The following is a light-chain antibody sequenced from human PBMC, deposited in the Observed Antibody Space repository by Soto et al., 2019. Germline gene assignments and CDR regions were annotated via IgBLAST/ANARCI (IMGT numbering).Light chain of an antibody. CDR3: QQYNSYSPKT. CDR2: DAS. J-gene: IGKJ1*01. Sequence: IQMTQSPSTLSASVGDRVSITCRASQSVSSWLAWYQQKPGKAPKLLIYDASGLESGVPSRFSGSGSGTEFTLTISSLQPDDFATYYCQQYNSYSPKTFGQGTKVDI. V-gene: IGKV1-5*01. CDR1: QSVSSW.